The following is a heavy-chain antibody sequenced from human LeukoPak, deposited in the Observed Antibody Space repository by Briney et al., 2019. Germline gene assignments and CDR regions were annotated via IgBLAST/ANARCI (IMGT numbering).Heavy chain of an antibody. V-gene: IGHV3-53*01. CDR2: IYSGGST. Sequence: GSLRLSCAASGFTVSSNYMSWARQAPGKGLEWVSVIYSGGSTYYADSVKGRFTISRDNSKNTLYLQMNSLRAEDTAVYYCARLDYSGSYYFDYWGQGTLVTVSS. D-gene: IGHD1-26*01. J-gene: IGHJ4*02. CDR1: GFTVSSNY. CDR3: ARLDYSGSYYFDY.